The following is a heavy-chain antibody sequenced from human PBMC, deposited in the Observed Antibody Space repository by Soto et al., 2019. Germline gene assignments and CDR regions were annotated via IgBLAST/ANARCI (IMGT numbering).Heavy chain of an antibody. Sequence: GGSLRLSCVGSGFTFSNYWMHWVRQAPGKGLEWVSRVKSDGSSTSYADSVKGRFTISRDNSKNSLYLQMNSLRAEDTAVYYCAKDIREAVAGPRAPYFDYWGQGTLVTVS. CDR2: VKSDGSST. D-gene: IGHD6-19*01. CDR3: AKDIREAVAGPRAPYFDY. CDR1: GFTFSNYW. J-gene: IGHJ4*02. V-gene: IGHV3-74*01.